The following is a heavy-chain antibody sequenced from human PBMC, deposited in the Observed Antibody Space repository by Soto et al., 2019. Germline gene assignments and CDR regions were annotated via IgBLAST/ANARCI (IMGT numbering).Heavy chain of an antibody. Sequence: GGSLRLSCAVSGLTFSDYYMSWIRQAPGKGLEWVSLISVTSTTFTNYADSVKGRFTISRDDAKNSLFLQMNSLRAEDTAVYYCAPSLGTRIYEYWGQGTLVTVYS. J-gene: IGHJ4*02. D-gene: IGHD2-2*01. CDR2: ISVTSTTFT. CDR3: APSLGTRIYEY. CDR1: GLTFSDYY. V-gene: IGHV3-11*06.